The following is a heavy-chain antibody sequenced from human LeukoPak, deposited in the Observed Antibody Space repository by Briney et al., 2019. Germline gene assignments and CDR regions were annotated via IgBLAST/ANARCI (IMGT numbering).Heavy chain of an antibody. V-gene: IGHV3-30-3*01. CDR3: ARDYYDSSGYPDY. CDR2: ISYDGSNK. J-gene: IGHJ4*02. D-gene: IGHD3-22*01. CDR1: GFTFSSYA. Sequence: GGSLRLSCAASGFTFSSYAMHWVRQAPGKGLEWVAVISYDGSNKYYADSVKGRFTISRDNSKNTLYLQMNSLRAEDTAVYYCARDYYDSSGYPDYWSQGTLVTVSS.